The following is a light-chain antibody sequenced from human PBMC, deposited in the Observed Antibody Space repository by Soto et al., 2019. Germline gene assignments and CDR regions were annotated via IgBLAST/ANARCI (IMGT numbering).Light chain of an antibody. Sequence: QLVLTQSSSASASLGSSVKLTCTLNSGHSSYIIAWHQQQPGKAPRYLMKLEGSGSYNKGSGVPDRFSGSSSGADRYPTISNLQSEDEADYYCETWDSNSRVFGGGTKLTVL. CDR1: SGHSSYI. V-gene: IGLV4-60*03. CDR2: LEGSGSY. J-gene: IGLJ3*02. CDR3: ETWDSNSRV.